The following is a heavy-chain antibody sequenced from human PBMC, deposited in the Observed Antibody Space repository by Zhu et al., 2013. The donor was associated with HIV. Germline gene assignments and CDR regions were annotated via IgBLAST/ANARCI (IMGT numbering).Heavy chain of an antibody. V-gene: IGHV1-18*04. CDR3: ARPVGIVGATVGY. Sequence: QVQLVQSGAEVRKPGASVKVSCKTSGYTFTTYGVYWVRQAPGQGLEWMGWVSGYNGDTNYAQKFQGRVTMTTDTSTSTAYMEVRSLRSDDTAVYYCARPVGIVGATVGYWGQGTLVTVSS. CDR2: VSGYNGDT. D-gene: IGHD1-26*01. J-gene: IGHJ4*02. CDR1: GYTFTTYG.